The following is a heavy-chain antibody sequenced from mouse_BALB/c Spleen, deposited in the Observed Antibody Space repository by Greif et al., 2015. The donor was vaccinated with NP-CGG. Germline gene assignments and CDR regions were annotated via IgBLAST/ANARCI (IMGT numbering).Heavy chain of an antibody. J-gene: IGHJ3*01. CDR2: IDPANGNT. Sequence: EVQLQQSGAELVKPGASVKLSCTASGFNIKDTYMHWVKQRPEQGLEWIGRIDPANGNTKYDPKFQGKATITADTSSNTAYLQLSSLTSEDTAVYYCARAMITTLFAYWGQGTLVTVSA. D-gene: IGHD2-4*01. CDR3: ARAMITTLFAY. CDR1: GFNIKDTY. V-gene: IGHV14-3*02.